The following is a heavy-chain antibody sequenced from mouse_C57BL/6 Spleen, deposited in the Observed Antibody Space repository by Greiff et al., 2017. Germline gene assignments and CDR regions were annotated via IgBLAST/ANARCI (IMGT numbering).Heavy chain of an antibody. CDR3: AREPVLSRGDY. V-gene: IGHV1-81*01. D-gene: IGHD1-1*01. CDR1: GYTFTSYG. CDR2: IYPRSGNT. J-gene: IGHJ4*01. Sequence: QVQLQQSGAELARPGASVKLSCKASGYTFTSYGISWVKQRTGQGLEWIGEIYPRSGNTYYNEKFKGKATLTADKSSSTAYMELRSLTSDDAAVYFCAREPVLSRGDYWGQGTSVTVSS.